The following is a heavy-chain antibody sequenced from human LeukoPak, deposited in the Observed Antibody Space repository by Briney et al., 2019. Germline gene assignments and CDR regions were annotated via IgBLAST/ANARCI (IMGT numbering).Heavy chain of an antibody. J-gene: IGHJ4*02. CDR2: ISSSSSYI. D-gene: IGHD3-22*01. CDR3: ARDAAYDSSGYYGNFDY. V-gene: IGHV3-21*01. Sequence: GGSLRLSCAASGFTFSSYSMNWVRQAPGKGLEWVPSISSSSSYIYYADSVKGRFTISRDNAKNSLYLQMNSLRAEDTAVYYCARDAAYDSSGYYGNFDYWGQGTLVTVSS. CDR1: GFTFSSYS.